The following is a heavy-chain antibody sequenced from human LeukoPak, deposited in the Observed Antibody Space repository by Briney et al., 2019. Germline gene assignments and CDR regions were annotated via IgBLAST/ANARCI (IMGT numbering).Heavy chain of an antibody. J-gene: IGHJ3*02. Sequence: PSETLSLTCTVSGGSISSSSYYWGWIRQPPGKGLEWIGSIYYSGSTYYNPSLKSRVTISVDTSKNQFSLKLSSVTAADTAVYYCARALGSYQPFDIWGQGTMVTVSS. D-gene: IGHD2-2*01. CDR1: GGSISSSSYY. CDR3: ARALGSYQPFDI. CDR2: IYYSGST. V-gene: IGHV4-39*07.